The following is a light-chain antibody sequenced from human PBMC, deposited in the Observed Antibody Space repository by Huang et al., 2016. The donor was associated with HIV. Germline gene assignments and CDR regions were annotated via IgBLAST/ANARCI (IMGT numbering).Light chain of an antibody. V-gene: IGKV1-5*01. CDR2: DAS. CDR3: QQYNSYPYT. J-gene: IGKJ2*01. Sequence: DIQMTQSPSTLSASVGDRVTITCRASQSIGRWLAWYQQTPGKAPKLLIYDASNLESGVPSRFSGSGSGTEFTLTISSLQPDNFATYYCQQYNSYPYTFGQGTKLEIK. CDR1: QSIGRW.